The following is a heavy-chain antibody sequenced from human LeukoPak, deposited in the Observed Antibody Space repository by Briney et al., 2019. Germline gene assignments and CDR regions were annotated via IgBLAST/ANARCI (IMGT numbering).Heavy chain of an antibody. CDR1: GFTFSSYW. Sequence: GGSLRLSCAASGFTFSSYWMIWVRQAPGKGREWVANIKQDGSEKYYVDSVKGRFTISRDNAKNSLYLQMNSLRAEDTAVYYCARASITIFGVVITAPLDYWGQGTLVTVSS. D-gene: IGHD3-3*01. CDR3: ARASITIFGVVITAPLDY. CDR2: IKQDGSEK. J-gene: IGHJ4*02. V-gene: IGHV3-7*01.